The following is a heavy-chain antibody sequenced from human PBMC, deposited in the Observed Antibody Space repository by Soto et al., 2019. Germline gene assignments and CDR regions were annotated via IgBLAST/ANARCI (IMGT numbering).Heavy chain of an antibody. V-gene: IGHV1-2*02. D-gene: IGHD4-4*01. CDR2: IIPHSGET. J-gene: IGHJ5*02. CDR3: ARETDDFTNGAPDL. Sequence: QVQLVQSGAEVKRPGASVKVSCKASGYSFTGYYMHWVRQAPGQGLEWMGWIIPHSGETNYAQKFQARVTLTRDTSISTAYMQLSGPTSDDTAVYYCARETDDFTNGAPDLWGQGTLVTVSS. CDR1: GYSFTGYY.